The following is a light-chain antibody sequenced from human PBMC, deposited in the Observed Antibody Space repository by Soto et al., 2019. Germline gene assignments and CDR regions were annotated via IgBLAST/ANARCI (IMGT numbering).Light chain of an antibody. V-gene: IGKV1-5*03. CDR1: QSISSW. Sequence: DIQMTQSPSTLSASVGDRVTITCRASQSISSWLAWYQQKPGKAPKLLIYKASILESGVPSRFSGSGAGTEFTLTISSLQPDDFATYYCQQYNSYPWTFGQGTKVDIK. CDR3: QQYNSYPWT. CDR2: KAS. J-gene: IGKJ1*01.